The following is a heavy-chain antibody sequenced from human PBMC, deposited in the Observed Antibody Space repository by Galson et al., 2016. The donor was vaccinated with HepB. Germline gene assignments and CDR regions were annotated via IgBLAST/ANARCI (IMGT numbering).Heavy chain of an antibody. D-gene: IGHD6-6*01. J-gene: IGHJ6*02. CDR1: GFTFSSYA. CDR2: ISGSGSST. Sequence: SLRLSCAASGFTFSSYAMTWVRQAPGKGLEWVSAISGSGSSTYYADSVKGRFTISRDNSKNTLYLQMNSLGAEDTAVYYCAKVGGPEYSSSRIHYYYYAMDVWGQGTTVTVSS. CDR3: AKVGGPEYSSSRIHYYYYAMDV. V-gene: IGHV3-23*01.